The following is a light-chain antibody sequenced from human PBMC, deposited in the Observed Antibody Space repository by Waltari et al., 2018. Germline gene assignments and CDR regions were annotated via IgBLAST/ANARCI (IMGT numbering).Light chain of an antibody. Sequence: VMTQSPDSLAVSLGERVTINCKSSQSILYSGNSKNYLAWYQHKPGQPPKMLIYWESVRESGVPDRFRGSGSGTDFTLTITSLQPEDFATYYCQQSSITPRTFGQGTKVEIK. V-gene: IGKV4-1*01. CDR3: QQSSITPRT. CDR1: QSILYSGNSKNY. J-gene: IGKJ1*01. CDR2: WES.